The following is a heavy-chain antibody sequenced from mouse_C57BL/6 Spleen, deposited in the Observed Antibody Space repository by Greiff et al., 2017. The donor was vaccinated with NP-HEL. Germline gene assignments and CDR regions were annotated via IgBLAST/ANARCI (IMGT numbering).Heavy chain of an antibody. CDR2: ISTYYGDA. V-gene: IGHV1-67*01. CDR3: ARSTITTVVRYWYFDV. J-gene: IGHJ1*03. Sequence: QVQLQQSGPELVRPGVSVKISCKGSGYTFTDYAMHWVKQSHAKSLEWIGVISTYYGDASYNQKFKDKATMTVDKSSSTAYMELARLTSEDSAVYFCARSTITTVVRYWYFDVWGTGTTVTVSS. CDR1: GYTFTDYA. D-gene: IGHD1-1*01.